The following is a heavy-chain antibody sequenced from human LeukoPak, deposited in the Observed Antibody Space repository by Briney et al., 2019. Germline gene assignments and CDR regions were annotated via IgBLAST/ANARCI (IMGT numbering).Heavy chain of an antibody. CDR1: GFTFSSYG. Sequence: PGRSLRLSCAASGFTFSSYGMHWVRQAPGKGLEWVAVIYSGGSTYYADSVKGRFTISRDNSKNTLYLQMNSLRAEDTAVYYCARIDLYGSGSSPVCWGQGTLVTVSS. CDR2: IYSGGST. CDR3: ARIDLYGSGSSPVC. D-gene: IGHD3-10*01. V-gene: IGHV3-NL1*01. J-gene: IGHJ4*02.